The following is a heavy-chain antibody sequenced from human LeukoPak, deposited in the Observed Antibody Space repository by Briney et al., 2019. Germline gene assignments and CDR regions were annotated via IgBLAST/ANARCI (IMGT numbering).Heavy chain of an antibody. CDR1: GGSISSYY. Sequence: PSETLSLTCTVSGGSISSYYWSWIRQPPGKGLEWIGYIYYSGSTNYNPSLKSRVTISVDTSKNQFSLKLSSVTAVDTAVYYCARGEKYSSSWSVGWFDPWGQGTLVTVSS. J-gene: IGHJ5*02. CDR3: ARGEKYSSSWSVGWFDP. CDR2: IYYSGST. D-gene: IGHD6-13*01. V-gene: IGHV4-59*01.